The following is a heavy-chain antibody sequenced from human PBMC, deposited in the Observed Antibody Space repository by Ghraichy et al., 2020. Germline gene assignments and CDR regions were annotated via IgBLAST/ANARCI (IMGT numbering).Heavy chain of an antibody. V-gene: IGHV3-21*01. CDR3: ARSATTVTEA. D-gene: IGHD4-17*01. CDR1: GFTFSSYS. CDR2: ISSSSSYI. Sequence: LSLTCAASGFTFSSYSMNWVRQAPGKGLEWVSSISSSSSYIYYADSVKGRFTISRDNAKNSLYLQMNSLRAEDTAVYYCARSATTVTEAWGQGTLVTVSS. J-gene: IGHJ5*02.